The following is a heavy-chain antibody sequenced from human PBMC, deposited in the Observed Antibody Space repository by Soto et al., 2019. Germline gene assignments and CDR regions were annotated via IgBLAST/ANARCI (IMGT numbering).Heavy chain of an antibody. V-gene: IGHV1-18*04. D-gene: IGHD3-22*01. CDR1: GYTFTHYG. Sequence: QVQLVESGAEVKKPGASVKVSCKASGYTFTHYGISWVRQAPGQGLEWMGWISGYNGNTKYAQKFQGRVTTTTDTPTNTAYMDLRSLRSADTAAYYCARDREYYYDSSGNYYYHYGIDVWGQGTTVTVS. J-gene: IGHJ6*02. CDR2: ISGYNGNT. CDR3: ARDREYYYDSSGNYYYHYGIDV.